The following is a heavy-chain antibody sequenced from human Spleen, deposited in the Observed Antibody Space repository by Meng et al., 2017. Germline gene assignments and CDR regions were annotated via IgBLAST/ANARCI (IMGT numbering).Heavy chain of an antibody. CDR2: IGSSRGDV. Sequence: GESLKISCAASGFTFSSYEMNWVRQAPGKGLEWVSSIGSSRGDVYYADSVKGRFTISRDNAKSSLYLQMNSLRAEDTAVFYCARRRRYYGSGSLDFDYWGQGTLVTVSS. J-gene: IGHJ4*02. CDR3: ARRRRYYGSGSLDFDY. CDR1: GFTFSSYE. D-gene: IGHD3-10*01. V-gene: IGHV3-21*01.